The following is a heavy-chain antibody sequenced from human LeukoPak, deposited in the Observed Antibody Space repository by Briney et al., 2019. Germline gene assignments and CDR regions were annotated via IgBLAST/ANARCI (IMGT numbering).Heavy chain of an antibody. Sequence: GGSLQISCKGSGSRFTSYWIGWVRRLPGRGLEGMGIIYPGDSDTRYSPSFQGQVTISADKSISTAYLQWSSLKASDTSMYYCASYSSSSQDAFDIWGQGTMVTVSS. D-gene: IGHD6-6*01. CDR3: ASYSSSSQDAFDI. J-gene: IGHJ3*02. CDR2: IYPGDSDT. V-gene: IGHV5-51*01. CDR1: GSRFTSYW.